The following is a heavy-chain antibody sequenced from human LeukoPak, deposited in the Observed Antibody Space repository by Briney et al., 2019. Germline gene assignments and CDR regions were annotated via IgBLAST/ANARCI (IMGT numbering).Heavy chain of an antibody. J-gene: IGHJ3*02. D-gene: IGHD3-22*01. CDR2: ISAYNGNT. CDR3: ASSGGSGYWTDAFDI. CDR1: GYTFTSYG. V-gene: IGHV1-18*01. Sequence: RASVKVSCKASGYTFTSYGISWVRQAPGQGLEWMGWISAYNGNTNYAQKLQGRVTMTTDTSTSTAYMELRSLRSDDTAVYYCASSGGSGYWTDAFDIWGQGTMVTVSS.